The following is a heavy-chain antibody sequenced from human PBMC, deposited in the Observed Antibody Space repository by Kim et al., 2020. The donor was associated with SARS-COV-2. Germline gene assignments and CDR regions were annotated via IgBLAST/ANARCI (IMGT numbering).Heavy chain of an antibody. V-gene: IGHV7-4-1*02. Sequence: ASVKVSCKASGYTFTSYAMNWVRQAPGQGLEWMGWINTNTGNPTYAQGFTGRFVFSLDTSVSTAYLQISSLKAEDTAVYYCARGGLPLYYYGSGSYYNDWGQGTLVTVSS. D-gene: IGHD3-10*01. CDR2: INTNTGNP. CDR1: GYTFTSYA. J-gene: IGHJ4*02. CDR3: ARGGLPLYYYGSGSYYND.